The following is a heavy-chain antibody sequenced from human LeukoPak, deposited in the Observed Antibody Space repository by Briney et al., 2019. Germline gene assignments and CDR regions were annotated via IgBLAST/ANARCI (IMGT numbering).Heavy chain of an antibody. Sequence: PGRSLRLSCAASGFSFSSYGMHWVRQAPGKGLEWVAVISYDGSNKYYADSVKGRLTISRDSSKNTLYLEINSPRAEDTAVYYCAKVPGPYYFDYWGQGTRVTVSS. V-gene: IGHV3-30*18. CDR1: GFSFSSYG. CDR3: AKVPGPYYFDY. CDR2: ISYDGSNK. D-gene: IGHD7-27*01. J-gene: IGHJ4*02.